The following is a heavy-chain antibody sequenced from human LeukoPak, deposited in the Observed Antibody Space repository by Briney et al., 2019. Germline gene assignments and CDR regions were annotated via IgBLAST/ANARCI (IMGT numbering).Heavy chain of an antibody. Sequence: SETLSLTCTVSGGSISSYYWSWIRQPPGKGLEWIGEINHSGSTNYNPSLKSRVTISVDTSKNQFSLKLSSVTAADTAVYYCARRVLRFGEVMFDYWGQGTLVTVSS. CDR2: INHSGST. D-gene: IGHD3-10*01. V-gene: IGHV4-34*01. J-gene: IGHJ4*02. CDR3: ARRVLRFGEVMFDY. CDR1: GGSISSYY.